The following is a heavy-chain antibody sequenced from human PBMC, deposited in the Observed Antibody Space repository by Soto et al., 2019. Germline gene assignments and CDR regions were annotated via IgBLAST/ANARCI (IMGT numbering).Heavy chain of an antibody. Sequence: RESLNISCKGSGYSFVSYWSGWVRQMPGKGLEWMGIIYPGDSDTRYSPSFQGQVTISADKSITTVYLQWSSLKASDTAMYYCARTDGYEIEYWGQGTLVTVSS. CDR1: GYSFVSYW. J-gene: IGHJ4*02. CDR2: IYPGDSDT. V-gene: IGHV5-51*01. CDR3: ARTDGYEIEY. D-gene: IGHD5-12*01.